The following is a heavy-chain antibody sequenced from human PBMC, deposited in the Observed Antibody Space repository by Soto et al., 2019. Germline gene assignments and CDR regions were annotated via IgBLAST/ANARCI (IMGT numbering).Heavy chain of an antibody. CDR3: ARGLSGSGWSYY. Sequence: SVKVSCKASGGTFSSYAISWVRQAPGQGLEWMGGIIPIFGTANYAQKFQGRVTITADESTSTAYMELSSLRSEDTAVYYCARGLSGSGWSYYWGQGTLVTVSS. CDR2: IIPIFGTA. D-gene: IGHD6-19*01. J-gene: IGHJ4*02. V-gene: IGHV1-69*13. CDR1: GGTFSSYA.